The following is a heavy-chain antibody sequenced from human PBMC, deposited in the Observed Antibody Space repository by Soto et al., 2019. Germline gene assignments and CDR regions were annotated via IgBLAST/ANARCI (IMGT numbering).Heavy chain of an antibody. CDR3: ARDCCTNGVCHSLWWSTRGYFDY. V-gene: IGHV1-2*02. J-gene: IGHJ4*02. CDR1: GYTFTGYY. D-gene: IGHD2-8*01. CDR2: INPNSGGT. Sequence: GASVKVSCKASGYTFTGYYMHWVRQAPGQGLEWMGWINPNSGGTNYAQKFQGRVTMTRDTSISTAYMELSRLRSDDTAVYYCARDCCTNGVCHSLWWSTRGYFDYWGQGTLVTVSS.